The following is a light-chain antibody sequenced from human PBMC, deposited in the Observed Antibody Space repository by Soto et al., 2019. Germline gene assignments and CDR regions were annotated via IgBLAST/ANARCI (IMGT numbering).Light chain of an antibody. Sequence: TQSPGTLSLSPGERATLSCRASQRISGWLAWHQQKPGKAPKLLIYDVSALKRGVPPRFSGSGSGTEFTLTISSLQPEDFATYYCQQYDSFSVTFGQGTKVEIK. CDR3: QQYDSFSVT. CDR2: DVS. V-gene: IGKV1-5*01. CDR1: QRISGW. J-gene: IGKJ1*01.